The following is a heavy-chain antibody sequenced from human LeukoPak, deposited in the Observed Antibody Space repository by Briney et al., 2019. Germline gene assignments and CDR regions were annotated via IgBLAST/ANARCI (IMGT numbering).Heavy chain of an antibody. J-gene: IGHJ3*02. CDR2: VSGHNGNR. D-gene: IGHD3-3*01. V-gene: IGHV1-18*01. Sequence: ASVKLSCKASGYTFTTYGISWMRQAPGQGLEWVGWVSGHNGNRNYAQKVQGRVTMTTDTSTRTAYMELRSLRSDDTAVYYFARDTSYDFWSDTTELFDMWGQGTMVTVSS. CDR1: GYTFTTYG. CDR3: ARDTSYDFWSDTTELFDM.